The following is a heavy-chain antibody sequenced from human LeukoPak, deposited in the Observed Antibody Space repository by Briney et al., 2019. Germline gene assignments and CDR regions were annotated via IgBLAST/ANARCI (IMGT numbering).Heavy chain of an antibody. J-gene: IGHJ5*02. Sequence: PSQTLSLTCTVSGGSISSGDYYWSWIRQPPGKGLEWIGYIYYSGSTYYNPSLKSRVTMSVDTSKNQFSLKLSSVTAADTAVYYCARLSKGDGSWYIGYWFDPWGQGTLVTVSS. CDR3: ARLSKGDGSWYIGYWFDP. CDR2: IYYSGST. D-gene: IGHD6-13*01. V-gene: IGHV4-30-4*01. CDR1: GGSISSGDYY.